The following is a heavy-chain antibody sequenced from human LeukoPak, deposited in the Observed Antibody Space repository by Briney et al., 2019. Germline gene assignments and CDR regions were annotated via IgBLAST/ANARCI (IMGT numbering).Heavy chain of an antibody. D-gene: IGHD4-23*01. CDR2: IYSGGST. CDR3: ARDTGGNSHYYYYYGMDV. Sequence: GGSLRLSCAASEFTVSSNYMSWVRQAPGKGLEWVSVIYSGGSTYYAGSVKGRFTISRDNSKNTLYLQMNSLRAEDTAVYYCARDTGGNSHYYYYYGMDVWGQGTTVTVSS. CDR1: EFTVSSNY. V-gene: IGHV3-53*01. J-gene: IGHJ6*02.